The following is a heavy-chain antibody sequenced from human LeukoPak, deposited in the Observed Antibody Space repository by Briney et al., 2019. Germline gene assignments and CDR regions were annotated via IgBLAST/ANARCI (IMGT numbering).Heavy chain of an antibody. J-gene: IGHJ4*02. D-gene: IGHD1-26*01. Sequence: GSLRLSCAASGFTFSSYAMSWIRQPPGKGLEWIGYIYYSGSTNYNPSLKSRVTISVDTSKNQFSLKLSSVTAADTAVYYCAGGGGRIVGAITDWGQGTLVTVSS. CDR2: IYYSGST. CDR3: AGGGGRIVGAITD. CDR1: GFTFSSYA. V-gene: IGHV4-59*01.